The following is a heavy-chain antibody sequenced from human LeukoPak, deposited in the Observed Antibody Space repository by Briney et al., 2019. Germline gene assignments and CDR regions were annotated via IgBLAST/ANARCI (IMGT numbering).Heavy chain of an antibody. CDR3: ARGERYFDWYPFDY. CDR2: ISAYNGNT. CDR1: GYTFTSYG. J-gene: IGHJ4*02. Sequence: ASVKVSCKASGYTFTSYGISWVRQAPGQGLEWMGLISAYNGNTNYAQKLQGRVTMTTDTSTSTAYMELRSLRSDDTAVYYCARGERYFDWYPFDYWGQGTLVTVSS. D-gene: IGHD3-9*01. V-gene: IGHV1-18*01.